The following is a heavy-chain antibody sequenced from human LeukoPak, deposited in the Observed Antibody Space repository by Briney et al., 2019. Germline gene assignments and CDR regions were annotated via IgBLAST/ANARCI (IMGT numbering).Heavy chain of an antibody. D-gene: IGHD6-13*01. CDR3: AIETAAAVVY. CDR2: IYSSGST. J-gene: IGHJ4*02. V-gene: IGHV4-4*07. Sequence: PSETLSLTCTVSGGSISSYYWSWIRQPAGKGLEWIGRIYSSGSTNYNPSLKRRVTMSVDTPKNQFSLKLSSVTAADTAVYYCAIETAAAVVYWGQGTLVTVSS. CDR1: GGSISSYY.